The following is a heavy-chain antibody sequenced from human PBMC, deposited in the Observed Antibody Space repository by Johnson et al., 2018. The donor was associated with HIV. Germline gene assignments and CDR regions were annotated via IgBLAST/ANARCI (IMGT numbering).Heavy chain of an antibody. CDR1: GFTFSSNY. V-gene: IGHV3-30*03. CDR2: ISYDGSNK. CDR3: ARAEQLAGGAFDI. Sequence: QVQLVESGGGLVQRGGSLRLSCEASGFTFSSNYITWVRQAPGKGLEWISVISYDGSNKYYADSVKGRFTISRDNSKNTLYLQMNSLRAEDTAVYYCARAEQLAGGAFDIWGQGTMVTVSS. J-gene: IGHJ3*02. D-gene: IGHD6-6*01.